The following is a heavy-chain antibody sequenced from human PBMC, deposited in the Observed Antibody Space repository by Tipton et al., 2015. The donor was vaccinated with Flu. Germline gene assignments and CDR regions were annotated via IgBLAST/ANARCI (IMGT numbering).Heavy chain of an antibody. D-gene: IGHD4-17*01. CDR3: VRGDYGDYDHEADALDT. Sequence: TLSLTCTVSGVSIGSRTLYWSWIRQSAGKGLEWIGRIHTSGTTYYKPSLKSRVTISMDRSKNHFSLQLRSVTAADTAIYYCVRGDYGDYDHEADALDTWGQGTLVIVSA. J-gene: IGHJ3*02. CDR1: GVSIGSRTLY. CDR2: IHTSGTT. V-gene: IGHV4-61*02.